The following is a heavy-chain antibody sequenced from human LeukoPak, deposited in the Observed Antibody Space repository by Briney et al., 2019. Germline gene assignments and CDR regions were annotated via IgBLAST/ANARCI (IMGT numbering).Heavy chain of an antibody. CDR3: ARFSSHDWCFDL. J-gene: IGHJ2*01. V-gene: IGHV4-39*07. CDR1: GGSISSSSYY. CDR2: IYYSGST. Sequence: SETLSLTCTVSGGSISSSSYYWGWIRQPPGKGLEWIGSIYYSGSTYYNPSLQSRVTISLDTSKNQFSLQLSSVTAADTAVYYCARFSSHDWCFDLWGRGALVTVSS.